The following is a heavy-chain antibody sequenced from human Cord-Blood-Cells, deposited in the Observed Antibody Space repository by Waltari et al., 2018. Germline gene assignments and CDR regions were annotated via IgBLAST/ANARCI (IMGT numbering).Heavy chain of an antibody. CDR3: AREARYSTSNDY. J-gene: IGHJ4*02. V-gene: IGHV4-34*01. CDR2: INHSGST. CDR1: GGSFSGSY. Sequence: QVQLQQWGAGLLKPSETLSLTCAVYGGSFSGSYWSWLRQPPGKGLEWIGEINHSGSTNYNPSLKSRVTISVDTSKNQFSLKLSSVTAADTAVYYCAREARYSTSNDYWGQGTLVTVSS. D-gene: IGHD6-6*01.